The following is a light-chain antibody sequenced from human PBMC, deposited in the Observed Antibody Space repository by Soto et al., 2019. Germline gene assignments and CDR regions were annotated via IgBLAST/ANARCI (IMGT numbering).Light chain of an antibody. Sequence: QSALTQAASVSGSPGQSITISCTGTSSDVGVYNYVSWYQQHPGKGPKLIIYDVTNRPSGVSNRFSGSKSGNTASLTISGLQAEDEADYYCGSYSSTTTLVFGGGTKLTVL. V-gene: IGLV2-14*03. CDR3: GSYSSTTTLV. CDR1: SSDVGVYNY. J-gene: IGLJ2*01. CDR2: DVT.